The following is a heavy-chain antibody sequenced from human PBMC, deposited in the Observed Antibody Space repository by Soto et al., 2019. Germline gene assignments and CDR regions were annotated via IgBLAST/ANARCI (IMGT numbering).Heavy chain of an antibody. J-gene: IGHJ4*02. CDR1: GGSFSGYD. V-gene: IGHV4-34*01. CDR2: INHSGST. Sequence: QVQLQQWGAGLLKPSETLSLTCAVYGGSFSGYDWTWIRQPPGTGLEWIGEINHSGSTNYNPSLKSLVTLSVDTSKTQFSLKLTSVTAADTAVYYCARDKITGLVDYWGQGTLVTVSS. CDR3: ARDKITGLVDY. D-gene: IGHD2-8*02.